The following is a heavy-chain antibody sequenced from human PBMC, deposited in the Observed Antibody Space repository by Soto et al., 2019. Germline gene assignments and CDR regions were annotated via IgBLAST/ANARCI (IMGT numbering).Heavy chain of an antibody. CDR1: GGCISSYY. V-gene: IGHV4-59*01. J-gene: IGHJ4*01. CDR3: ATVSIAVAGTLIY. D-gene: IGHD6-19*01. Sequence: SETLSLTCTVSGGCISSYYWSWIRQPPGKGLEWIGYIYYSGSTNYNPSLKSRVTISVDTSKNQFSLKLSSVTAADTAVYYCATVSIAVAGTLIYWGHGTLVTVSS. CDR2: IYYSGST.